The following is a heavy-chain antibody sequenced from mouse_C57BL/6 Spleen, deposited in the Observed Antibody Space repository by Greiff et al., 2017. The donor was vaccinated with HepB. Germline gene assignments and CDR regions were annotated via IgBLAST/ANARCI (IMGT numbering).Heavy chain of an antibody. CDR2: IYPRDGST. V-gene: IGHV1-78*01. CDR1: GYTFTDHT. J-gene: IGHJ1*03. Sequence: VHLVESDAELVKPGASVKISCKVSGYTFTDHTIHWMKQRPEQGLEWIGYIYPRDGSTKYNEKFKGKATLTADKSSSTAYMQLNSLTSEDSAVYFCARSPYDYDWYFDVWGTWTTVTVSS. CDR3: ARSPYDYDWYFDV. D-gene: IGHD2-4*01.